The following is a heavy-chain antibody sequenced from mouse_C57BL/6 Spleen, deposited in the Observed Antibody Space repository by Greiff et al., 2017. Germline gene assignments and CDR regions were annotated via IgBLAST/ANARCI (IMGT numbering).Heavy chain of an antibody. CDR1: GYTFTSYW. CDR3: ARGDYDDAMDY. CDR2: IHPNSGST. Sequence: QVQLQQPGAELVKPGASVKLSCKASGYTFTSYWMHWVKQRPGQGLEWIGMIHPNSGSTNYNEKFKSKATLTVDKSSSPAYMQLSSLTSEDSAVYYCARGDYDDAMDYWGQGTSVTVSS. J-gene: IGHJ4*01. D-gene: IGHD2-4*01. V-gene: IGHV1-64*01.